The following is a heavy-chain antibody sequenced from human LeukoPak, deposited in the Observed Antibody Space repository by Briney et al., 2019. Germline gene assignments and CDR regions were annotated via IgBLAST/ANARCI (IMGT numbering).Heavy chain of an antibody. J-gene: IGHJ4*02. V-gene: IGHV3-7*04. CDR2: IKQDGSKK. Sequence: GGSLRLSCVAPGFPFSSYWMTWVRQAPGKGLEWVANIKQDGSKKSYVDSVKGRFTISRDNAKNSLFLQMNSLRAEDTAIYYCTRVGYIDEGIDYWGQGTLVTVSS. D-gene: IGHD5-24*01. CDR1: GFPFSSYW. CDR3: TRVGYIDEGIDY.